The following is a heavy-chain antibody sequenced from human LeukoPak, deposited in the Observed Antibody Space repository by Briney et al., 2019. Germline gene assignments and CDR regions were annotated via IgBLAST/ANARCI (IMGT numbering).Heavy chain of an antibody. J-gene: IGHJ6*02. V-gene: IGHV3-11*01. Sequence: GGSLRLSCAASGFTFSDYYMTWIRQAPGKGLEGVSSISSSSSSIYYADSVKGRFTISRDNAKNSLYLQMNILKAEDTAVYYGARGRGGGGGSSWLDYYYYGMDVWGQGTTVTVSS. CDR2: ISSSSSSI. D-gene: IGHD6-13*01. CDR1: GFTFSDYY. CDR3: ARGRGGGGGSSWLDYYYYGMDV.